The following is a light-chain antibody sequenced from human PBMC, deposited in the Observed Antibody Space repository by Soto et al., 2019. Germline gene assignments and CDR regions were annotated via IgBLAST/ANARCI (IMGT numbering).Light chain of an antibody. CDR2: DAS. J-gene: IGKJ5*01. Sequence: AIQLIQSPSSLSASVGDRVTITCRASQVISSALAWHQQKPGKAPKLLIYDASSLKSGVPSKFSGSGSGTEFTLTISSLQPEDFATYYCQQFNSYPITFGQGTRLEIK. CDR1: QVISSA. CDR3: QQFNSYPIT. V-gene: IGKV1-13*02.